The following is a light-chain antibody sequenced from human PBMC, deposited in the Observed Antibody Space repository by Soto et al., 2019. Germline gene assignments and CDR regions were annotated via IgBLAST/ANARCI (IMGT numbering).Light chain of an antibody. CDR3: LLSYGGAQVL. V-gene: IGLV7-43*01. CDR2: STS. Sequence: QAVVTQEPSLTVSPGGTVTLTCASSAGAVTSDYYAYWLQQKPGQAPRALIYSTSKKHSWTPARFSGSLLGGKAALTLSAVQPEDEADYYCLLSYGGAQVLFGGGTKVTVL. J-gene: IGLJ2*01. CDR1: AGAVTSDYY.